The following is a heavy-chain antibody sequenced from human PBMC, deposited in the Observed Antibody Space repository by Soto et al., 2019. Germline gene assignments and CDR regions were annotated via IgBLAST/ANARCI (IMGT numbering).Heavy chain of an antibody. CDR3: ARGDDYWFDP. CDR2: IYYSGST. J-gene: IGHJ5*02. D-gene: IGHD2-21*02. V-gene: IGHV4-31*03. Sequence: PSETLSLTCTVSGGSISSGGYYWSWIRQHPGKGLEWIGYIYYSGSTNYNPSLKSRVTISVDTSKNQFSLKLSSVTAADTAVYYCARGDDYWFDPWGQGTLVTVSS. CDR1: GGSISSGGYY.